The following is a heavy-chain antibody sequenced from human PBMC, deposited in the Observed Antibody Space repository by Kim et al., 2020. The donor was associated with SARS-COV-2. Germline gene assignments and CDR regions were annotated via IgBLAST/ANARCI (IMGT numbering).Heavy chain of an antibody. CDR1: GFTFSSYA. Sequence: GGSLRLSCAASGFTFSSYAMSWVRQAPGKGLEWVSGISGTGGGTYYADSVKGRFTISRDSSKNTLYLQMNSLRAEDTAVYYCAKAVTTLTTGNWFDPWGQGTLVTVSS. D-gene: IGHD4-17*01. J-gene: IGHJ5*02. CDR3: AKAVTTLTTGNWFDP. CDR2: ISGTGGGT. V-gene: IGHV3-23*01.